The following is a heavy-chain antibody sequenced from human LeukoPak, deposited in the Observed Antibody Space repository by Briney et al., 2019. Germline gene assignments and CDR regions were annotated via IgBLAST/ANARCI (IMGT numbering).Heavy chain of an antibody. CDR1: GGTFSSYA. D-gene: IGHD3-9*01. CDR3: AREIRAYYDILTGYYIDAFDI. J-gene: IGHJ3*02. CDR2: IIPILGIA. Sequence: ASVKVSCKASGGTFSSYAISWVRQAPGQGLEWMGRIIPILGIANYAQKFQGRVTITADKSTSTAYMELSSLRSEDTAVYYCAREIRAYYDILTGYYIDAFDIWGQGTMVTVSS. V-gene: IGHV1-69*04.